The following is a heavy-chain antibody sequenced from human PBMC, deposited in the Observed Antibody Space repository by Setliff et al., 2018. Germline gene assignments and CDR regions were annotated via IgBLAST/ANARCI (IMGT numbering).Heavy chain of an antibody. CDR2: ISAYTGKA. J-gene: IGHJ4*02. CDR1: GYTFVSYG. V-gene: IGHV1-18*01. D-gene: IGHD3-3*01. Sequence: ASVKVSCKAAGYTFVSYGLSWVRQAPGQGLEWMGWISAYTGKADYAQNFQGRVTMTTDTSTSTAYMELRSLRSDDTAVYYCARGNYDFWSGYYCCGLDYWGQGTLVTVSS. CDR3: ARGNYDFWSGYYCCGLDY.